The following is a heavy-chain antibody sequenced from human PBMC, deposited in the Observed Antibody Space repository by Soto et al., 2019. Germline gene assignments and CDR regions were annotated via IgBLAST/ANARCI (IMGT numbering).Heavy chain of an antibody. V-gene: IGHV3-21*01. Sequence: GGSLRLSCAASGFTFSSYSMNWVRQAPGKGLEWVSSISSSSSYIYYADSVKGRFTISRDNAKNSLYLQMNSLRAEDTAVYYCARDRGGYSGYDGPTGYYMDVWGKGTTVTVSS. CDR3: ARDRGGYSGYDGPTGYYMDV. CDR1: GFTFSSYS. CDR2: ISSSSSYI. J-gene: IGHJ6*03. D-gene: IGHD5-12*01.